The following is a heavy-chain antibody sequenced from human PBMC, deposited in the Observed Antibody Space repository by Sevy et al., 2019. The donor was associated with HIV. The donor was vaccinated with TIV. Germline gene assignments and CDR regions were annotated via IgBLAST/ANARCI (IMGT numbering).Heavy chain of an antibody. J-gene: IGHJ6*02. V-gene: IGHV3-74*01. CDR3: ARAPGVVISFYYYYGMDV. CDR1: GFTFSSYW. CDR2: INRDGSST. D-gene: IGHD3-3*01. Sequence: GGSLRLSCAASGFTFSSYWMHWVRQAPGKGLVWVSRINRDGSSTSYADSVKGRFTISRDNAKNTLYLQMNSLRAEDTAVYYCARAPGVVISFYYYYGMDVWGQGTTVTVSS.